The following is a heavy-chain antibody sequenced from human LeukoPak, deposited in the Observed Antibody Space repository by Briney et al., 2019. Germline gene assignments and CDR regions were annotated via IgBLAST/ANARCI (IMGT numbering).Heavy chain of an antibody. V-gene: IGHV4-39*07. D-gene: IGHD3-10*01. CDR3: ARDQAYGSGIDY. Sequence: SETLSLTCIVSGGSISSSSCYWGWIRQPPGKGLEWIGSIYYSGSTYYNPSLKSRVTISVDTSKNQFSLKLSSVTAADTAVYYCARDQAYGSGIDYWGQGTLVTVSS. CDR2: IYYSGST. CDR1: GGSISSSSCY. J-gene: IGHJ4*02.